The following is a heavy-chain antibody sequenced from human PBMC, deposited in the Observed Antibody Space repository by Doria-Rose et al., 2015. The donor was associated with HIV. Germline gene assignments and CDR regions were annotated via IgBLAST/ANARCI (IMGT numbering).Heavy chain of an antibody. V-gene: IGHV2-26*01. CDR1: GVSLSSPGMG. J-gene: IGHJ4*02. D-gene: IGHD6-13*01. Sequence: SGPVLVKPTETLTLTCTVSGVSLSSPGMGVSWIRQAPGKVLEWLAKIFSDDERSYKTSLKSRLIISRGTSKSQVVLTMTDMDPVDTATYYCARIKSSRWYHKYYFDFWGQGTLVIVSA. CDR2: IFSDDER. CDR3: ARIKSSRWYHKYYFDF.